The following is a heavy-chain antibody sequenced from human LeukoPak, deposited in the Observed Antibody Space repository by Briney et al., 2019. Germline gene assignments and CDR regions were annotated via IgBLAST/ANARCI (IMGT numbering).Heavy chain of an antibody. Sequence: PGGSLRLSCAASGFTFINAWMSWVRQTPGKGLEWVGRIKSKTDGGTIDYAAPVKGRFTISRDDSKNTLYLQMNSLKTEDTAVYYCTPYRIPAAPIAWGQGTLVTVSS. CDR1: GFTFINAW. V-gene: IGHV3-15*01. J-gene: IGHJ5*02. CDR2: IKSKTDGGTI. D-gene: IGHD6-13*01. CDR3: TPYRIPAAPIA.